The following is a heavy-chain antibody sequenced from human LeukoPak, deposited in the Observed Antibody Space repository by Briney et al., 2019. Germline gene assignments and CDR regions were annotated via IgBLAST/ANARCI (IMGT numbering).Heavy chain of an antibody. Sequence: GASVKVSCKASGYTFTSYYMHWVRQAPGQGLEWMGIINPSGGSTSYAQKFQGRVTMTRDTSTSTVYMELSSLRSEDTAVYYCARGARGGYEDYGMDVWGQGTTVTVSS. CDR1: GYTFTSYY. V-gene: IGHV1-46*01. CDR2: INPSGGST. J-gene: IGHJ6*02. D-gene: IGHD2-2*01. CDR3: ARGARGGYEDYGMDV.